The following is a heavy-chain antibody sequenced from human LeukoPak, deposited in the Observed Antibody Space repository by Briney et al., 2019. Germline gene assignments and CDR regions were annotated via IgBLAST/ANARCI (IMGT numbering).Heavy chain of an antibody. J-gene: IGHJ4*02. V-gene: IGHV4-39*07. Sequence: SETLSLTCTVSGGSISSSSYYWGWIRQPPGKGLEWIGSIYYSGSTYYNPSLKSRVTISVDTSKNQFSLKLSSVTAADTAVYYCARGLGWLRVYYFDYWGQGTLVTVSS. D-gene: IGHD5-12*01. CDR2: IYYSGST. CDR1: GGSISSSSYY. CDR3: ARGLGWLRVYYFDY.